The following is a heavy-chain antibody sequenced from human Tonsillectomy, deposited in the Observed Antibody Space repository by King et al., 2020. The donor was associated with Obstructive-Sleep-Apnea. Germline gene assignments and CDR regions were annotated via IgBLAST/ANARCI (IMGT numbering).Heavy chain of an antibody. CDR3: ARLGVAATPNFDY. V-gene: IGHV4-59*08. CDR2: IYYSGST. D-gene: IGHD2-15*01. J-gene: IGHJ4*02. Sequence: VQLQESGPGLVKPSETLSLTCTVSGGSISSYYWSWIRQPPGKGLEWIGYIYYSGSTNYNPSLKSRVTISVDTSKNQFSLKLSSLTAADTAVYYCARLGVAATPNFDYWGQGTLVTVSS. CDR1: GGSISSYY.